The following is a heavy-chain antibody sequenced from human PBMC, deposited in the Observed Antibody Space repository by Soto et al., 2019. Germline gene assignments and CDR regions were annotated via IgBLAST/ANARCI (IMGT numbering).Heavy chain of an antibody. D-gene: IGHD2-8*01. CDR1: GGSFSGYY. Sequence: SETLSLTCAVYGGSFSGYYWSWIRQPPGKGLEWIGEINHSGSTNYNPSLKSRVTISVDTSKNQFSLKLSSVTAADTAVYYCARGRQCTNGVCYIYAFDIWGQGTMVTVSS. V-gene: IGHV4-34*01. J-gene: IGHJ3*02. CDR2: INHSGST. CDR3: ARGRQCTNGVCYIYAFDI.